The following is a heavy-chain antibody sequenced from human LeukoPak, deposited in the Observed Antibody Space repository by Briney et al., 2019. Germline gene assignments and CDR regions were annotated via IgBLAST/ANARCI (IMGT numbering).Heavy chain of an antibody. Sequence: ASVKVSCKASGYTFTGYYMHWVRQAPGQGLECMGWINPNSGGTNYAQKFQGRVTMTRDTSISTAYMELSRLRSDDTAVYYCARIVEMATITDYWGQGTLVTVSS. D-gene: IGHD5-24*01. CDR3: ARIVEMATITDY. CDR1: GYTFTGYY. V-gene: IGHV1-2*02. CDR2: INPNSGGT. J-gene: IGHJ4*02.